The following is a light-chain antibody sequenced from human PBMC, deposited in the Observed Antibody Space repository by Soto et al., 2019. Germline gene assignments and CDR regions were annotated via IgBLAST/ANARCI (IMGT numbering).Light chain of an antibody. J-gene: IGKJ4*01. CDR2: EAS. V-gene: IGKV1-5*01. CDR3: QQYNSSSLT. CDR1: QSISSW. Sequence: DIQMTQSPSTLPAFVGDRVTITCRANQSISSWLAWYQQKPGKAPNLLIYEASSLQSGVPSRFSGSGSGAEFTLTISSLQPDDFATYYCQQYNSSSLTFGGGTKVEIK.